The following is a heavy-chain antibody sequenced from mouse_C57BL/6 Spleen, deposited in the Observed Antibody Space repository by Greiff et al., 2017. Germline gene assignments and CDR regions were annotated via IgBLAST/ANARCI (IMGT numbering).Heavy chain of an antibody. D-gene: IGHD1-1*01. CDR3: ARDYYYGSSLCGYFDY. J-gene: IGHJ2*01. Sequence: EVQLQQSGPELVKPGASVKMSCKASGYTFTDYNMHWVKQSHGKSLEWIGYINPNNGGTSYNQKFKGKATLTVNKSSSTAYMELRSLTSEDSAVYYCARDYYYGSSLCGYFDYWGQGTTLTVSS. CDR2: INPNNGGT. CDR1: GYTFTDYN. V-gene: IGHV1-22*01.